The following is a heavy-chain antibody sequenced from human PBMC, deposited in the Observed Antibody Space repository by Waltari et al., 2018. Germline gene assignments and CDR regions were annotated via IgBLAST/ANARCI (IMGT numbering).Heavy chain of an antibody. CDR2: FEPEDSET. D-gene: IGHD3-10*01. CDR1: GYTLTELS. Sequence: QVQLVQSGAEVKKPGASVKVSCKVSGYTLTELSMHWVRQAPGKGLEWMGGFEPEDSETNYAQKFQGRVTMTKDTSTDTAYMELSSLRSEDTAVYYCATDPYYYGSGSYSFDPWGQGTLVTVSS. CDR3: ATDPYYYGSGSYSFDP. V-gene: IGHV1-24*01. J-gene: IGHJ5*02.